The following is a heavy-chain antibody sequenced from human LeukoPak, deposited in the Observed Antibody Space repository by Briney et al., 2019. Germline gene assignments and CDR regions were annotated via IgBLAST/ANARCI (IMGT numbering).Heavy chain of an antibody. V-gene: IGHV3-15*01. CDR1: AFTVSNAW. J-gene: IGHJ3*02. Sequence: PGGSLRLSCAASAFTVSNAWMSWVRQAPGQGLEWVGRMKSKTAGGITDYAAPVKGRFTISRDDSKNMLYLQMSSLTTEDTAMYYCSREGTGGGAFDIWGQGTMVIVSS. D-gene: IGHD7-27*01. CDR3: SREGTGGGAFDI. CDR2: MKSKTAGGIT.